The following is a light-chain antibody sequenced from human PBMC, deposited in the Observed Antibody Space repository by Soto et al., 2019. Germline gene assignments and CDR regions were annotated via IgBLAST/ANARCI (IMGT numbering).Light chain of an antibody. J-gene: IGKJ2*01. CDR2: DAS. Sequence: IALTQSPATLSLSPGERATLSCRANRTVFNFLIWYQQKPGQAPRLLIYDASNRATDIPARFSGTGSGTDFRLTISSREPEDFALYFCQQRAIWPYTFGPGTKLEIK. CDR1: RTVFNF. V-gene: IGKV3-11*01. CDR3: QQRAIWPYT.